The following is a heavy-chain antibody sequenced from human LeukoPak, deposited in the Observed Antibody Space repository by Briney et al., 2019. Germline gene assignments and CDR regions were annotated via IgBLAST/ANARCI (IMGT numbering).Heavy chain of an antibody. D-gene: IGHD6-19*01. CDR1: GFTFSSYS. CDR2: ISSSSSYI. CDR3: ARDQEWLRFLVAVAGYGMDV. J-gene: IGHJ6*02. V-gene: IGHV3-21*01. Sequence: GGSLRLSCAASGFTFSSYSMNWVRQAPGKGLDWVSSISSSSSYIYYADSVKGRFTISRDNAKNSLYLQMNSLRAEDTAVYYCARDQEWLRFLVAVAGYGMDVWGQGTTVTVSS.